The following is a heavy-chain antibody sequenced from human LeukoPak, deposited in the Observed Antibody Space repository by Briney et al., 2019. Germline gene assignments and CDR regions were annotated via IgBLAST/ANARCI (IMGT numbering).Heavy chain of an antibody. V-gene: IGHV4-59*01. CDR1: GGSISSYY. CDR2: IYYSGST. J-gene: IGHJ5*02. CDR3: ARAQNEGYCSGGSCDAWFDP. Sequence: KPSETLSLTCTVSGGSISSYYWSWIRQPPGKGLEWIGYIYYSGSTNYNPSLKSRVTISVDTSKNQFSQKLSSVTAADTAVYYCARAQNEGYCSGGSCDAWFDPWGQGTLVTVSS. D-gene: IGHD2-15*01.